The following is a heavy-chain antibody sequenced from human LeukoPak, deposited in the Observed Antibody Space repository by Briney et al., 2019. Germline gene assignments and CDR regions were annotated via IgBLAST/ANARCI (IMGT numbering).Heavy chain of an antibody. CDR2: IRYDGSNK. CDR1: GFTFSSYG. CDR3: AKGSYSSSWDRPDRGSWFDP. J-gene: IGHJ5*02. V-gene: IGHV3-30*02. D-gene: IGHD6-13*01. Sequence: GGSLRLSCAASGFTFSSYGMHWVRQAPGKGLEWVAFIRYDGSNKYYADSVKGRFTISRDNSKNTLYLQMNSLRAEDTAVYYCAKGSYSSSWDRPDRGSWFDPWGQGNLVTVSS.